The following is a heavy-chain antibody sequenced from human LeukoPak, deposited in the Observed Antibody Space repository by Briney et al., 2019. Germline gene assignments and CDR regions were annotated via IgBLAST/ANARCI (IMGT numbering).Heavy chain of an antibody. CDR2: INPNSGVT. CDR1: GYTFTGYY. CDR3: ARGTGEGYTYGRYYFDY. J-gene: IGHJ4*02. D-gene: IGHD5-18*01. V-gene: IGHV1-2*02. Sequence: ASVKVSCKASGYTFTGYYMHWVRQAPGQGLEWMGWINPNSGVTDYAQNFQGRVTMTRDTSISTAYVELSRLRSDGTAVYYCARGTGEGYTYGRYYFDYWGQGTLVTVSS.